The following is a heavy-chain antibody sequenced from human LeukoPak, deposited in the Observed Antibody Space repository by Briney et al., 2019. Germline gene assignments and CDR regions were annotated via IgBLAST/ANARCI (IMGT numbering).Heavy chain of an antibody. J-gene: IGHJ3*02. V-gene: IGHV4-34*01. Sequence: SETLSLTCAVYGGSFSGYYWSWIRQPPGKGLEWIGEINHSGSTNYNPSLKSRVTISVDTSKNQFSLKLSSVTAADAAVYYCAREPYAFDIWGRGTMVTVSS. CDR1: GGSFSGYY. CDR3: AREPYAFDI. CDR2: INHSGST.